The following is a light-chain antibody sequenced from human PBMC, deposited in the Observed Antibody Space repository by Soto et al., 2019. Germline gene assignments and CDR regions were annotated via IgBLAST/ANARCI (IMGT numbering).Light chain of an antibody. CDR2: DAS. J-gene: IGKJ5*01. CDR3: QQRSNWPPV. V-gene: IGKV3-11*01. Sequence: EIVMTQSPATLSVSPGERATLSCRASQSVSSYLAWYQQKPGQAPRLLIYDASNRATGIPARFSGSGSGTDFTLTISSLEPEDFAVYYCQQRSNWPPVFGQGTRLEIK. CDR1: QSVSSY.